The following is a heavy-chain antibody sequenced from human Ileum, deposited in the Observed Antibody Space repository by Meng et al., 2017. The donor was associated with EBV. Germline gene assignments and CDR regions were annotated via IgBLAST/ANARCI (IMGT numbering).Heavy chain of an antibody. Sequence: VPRHEQGPRLGNPSTTLSLTFSVSCGSISSGDYHWSWIRKPPWKGLELIGYIYNSGSTYNYPSLKLRVTVSVDTSKYQFSLKLRFVTAADTAVYFCASEGRSHQVGVSVYWGQGNLVTVSS. CDR3: ASEGRSHQVGVSVY. J-gene: IGHJ4*02. D-gene: IGHD2-21*01. CDR2: IYNSGST. CDR1: CGSISSGDYH. V-gene: IGHV4-30-4*01.